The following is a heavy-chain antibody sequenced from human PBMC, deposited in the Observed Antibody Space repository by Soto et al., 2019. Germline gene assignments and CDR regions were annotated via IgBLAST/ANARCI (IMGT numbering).Heavy chain of an antibody. J-gene: IGHJ5*02. CDR2: ISGSGDST. CDR3: ARNPSSSSWLYFDP. D-gene: IGHD6-13*01. Sequence: PGGSLRLSCAASGFTFSNYAMSWVRQAPGKGLEWVSAISGSGDSTYYADSVRGRFTISRDNSKNTLYLHMNALRAEDTAVYFCARNPSSSSWLYFDPGGQGTLVTAPQ. V-gene: IGHV3-23*01. CDR1: GFTFSNYA.